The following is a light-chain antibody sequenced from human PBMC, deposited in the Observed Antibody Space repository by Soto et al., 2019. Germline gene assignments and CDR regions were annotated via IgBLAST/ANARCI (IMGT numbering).Light chain of an antibody. J-gene: IGKJ5*01. Sequence: EIVLTQSPATLSLSPGERATLSCRASQDVSSYLAWHQQKPGQAPRLLIYDASNRATGIPPRFSGSGSGTDFTLTISSLEPEDFAVYYCQQSSTFGQGTRLEIK. CDR2: DAS. CDR3: QQSST. V-gene: IGKV3-11*01. CDR1: QDVSSY.